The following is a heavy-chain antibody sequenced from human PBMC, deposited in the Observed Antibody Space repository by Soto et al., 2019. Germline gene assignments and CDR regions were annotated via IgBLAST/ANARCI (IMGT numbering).Heavy chain of an antibody. CDR1: RYTFTSYG. D-gene: IGHD3-22*01. V-gene: IGHV1-18*04. J-gene: IGHJ3*01. CDR3: ARDFDSSGNYYAGGAFDF. CDR2: ISAYKGNT. Sequence: ASVKDSFKASRYTFTSYGISGVRQAPGQGREWMGWISAYKGNTHYTQNLQGRVTVTTDTSTSTAHMELRSLRSDDTAVYYCARDFDSSGNYYAGGAFDFWGQGTLVTVSS.